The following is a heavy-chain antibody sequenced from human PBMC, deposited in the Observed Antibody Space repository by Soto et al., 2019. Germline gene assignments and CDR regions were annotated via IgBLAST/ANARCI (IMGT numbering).Heavy chain of an antibody. V-gene: IGHV3-30-3*01. D-gene: IGHD6-13*01. CDR3: ARDLVGKGSSSWYCGMDV. CDR2: ISYDGSNK. J-gene: IGHJ6*02. CDR1: KKKKKKKK. Sequence: QVQLVESGGGVVQPGSQKKKKKKKKKKKKKKKKKKKVRQAPGKGLEWVAVISYDGSNKYYADSVKGRFTISRDNSKNTXXLQMNSLRAEDTAVYYCARDLVGKGSSSWYCGMDVWGQGTTVTVSS.